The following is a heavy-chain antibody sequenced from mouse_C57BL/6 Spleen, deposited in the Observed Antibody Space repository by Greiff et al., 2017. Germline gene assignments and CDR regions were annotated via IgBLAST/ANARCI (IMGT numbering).Heavy chain of an antibody. CDR2: INPNNGGT. V-gene: IGHV1-26*01. J-gene: IGHJ2*01. CDR1: GYTFTDYY. CDR3: ATYYYYGRVYFDY. Sequence: EVKLMESGPELVKPGASVKISCKASGYTFTDYYMNWVKQSHGKSLEWIGDINPNNGGTSYNQKFKGKATLTVDKSSSTAYMELRSLTSEDSAVYYCATYYYYGRVYFDYWGQGTTLTVSS. D-gene: IGHD1-1*01.